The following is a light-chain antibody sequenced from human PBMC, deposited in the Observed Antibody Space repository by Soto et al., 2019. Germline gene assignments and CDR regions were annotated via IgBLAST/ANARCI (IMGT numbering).Light chain of an antibody. V-gene: IGKV3-15*01. CDR2: GAS. Sequence: EVVMTQSPATLYVSPGERVTLSCRASQAVGYNLAWYQHKPGQAPRLLIYGASTRVTGIPTRFSGSGSGTEFTLTIGSLQSEDFAIYYCQQSCTFGQGTKLEIK. CDR1: QAVGYN. J-gene: IGKJ2*02. CDR3: QQSCT.